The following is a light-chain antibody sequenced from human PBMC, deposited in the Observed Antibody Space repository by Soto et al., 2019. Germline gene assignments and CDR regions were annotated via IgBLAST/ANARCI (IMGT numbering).Light chain of an antibody. V-gene: IGLV3-25*03. CDR3: QSADSSGAYVI. Sequence: SSELTQPPSVSVSPGQTARITCSGDALPKQYAYWYQQKQGQAPVVVIYKDTERPSGIPERFSGSSSGTRVTLTISGVQAEDEADYYCQSADSSGAYVIFGGGTKLTVL. CDR1: ALPKQY. J-gene: IGLJ2*01. CDR2: KDT.